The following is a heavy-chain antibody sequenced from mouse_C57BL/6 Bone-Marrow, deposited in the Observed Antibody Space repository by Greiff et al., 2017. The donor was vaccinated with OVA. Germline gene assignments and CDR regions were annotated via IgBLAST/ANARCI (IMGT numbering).Heavy chain of an antibody. CDR2: IDPNSGGT. V-gene: IGHV1-72*01. J-gene: IGHJ1*03. CDR3: AREPYYSNYEGYFDV. D-gene: IGHD2-5*01. Sequence: QVQLQQPGAELVKPGASVKLSCKASGYTFTSYWMHWVKPRPGRGLEWIGSIDPNSGGTKYNEKFKSKATLTVDKPSSTAYMQLSSLTSEDSAVYYCAREPYYSNYEGYFDVWGTGTTVTVSS. CDR1: GYTFTSYW.